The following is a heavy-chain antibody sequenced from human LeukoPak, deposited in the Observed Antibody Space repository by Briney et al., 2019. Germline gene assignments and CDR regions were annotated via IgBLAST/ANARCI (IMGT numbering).Heavy chain of an antibody. V-gene: IGHV1-2*02. Sequence: ASVKVSCKASGYTFTGYYMHWVRQAPGQGLEWMGWINPNSGGTNYAQKFQGRVTMTRDTSISTAYMELSRLRSDDTAVYYCARNYYDSSGYYYHGGLYYYYYMDVWGQGTLVTVSS. D-gene: IGHD3-22*01. CDR3: ARNYYDSSGYYYHGGLYYYYYMDV. CDR1: GYTFTGYY. J-gene: IGHJ6*03. CDR2: INPNSGGT.